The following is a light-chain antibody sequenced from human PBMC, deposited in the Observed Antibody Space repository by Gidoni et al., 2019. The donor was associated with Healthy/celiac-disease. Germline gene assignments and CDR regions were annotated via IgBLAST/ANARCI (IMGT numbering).Light chain of an antibody. Sequence: EIVMTQSPLSLPVTPGEPASISCRSSQSLLHSNGYNYLDWYLQKPGQSPHLLIFLGSNRASGVPDSVSGSGSGTDFTLKITRVEAEDVGVYYCMQALQTPWTFGQGTKVEIK. CDR2: LGS. V-gene: IGKV2-28*01. CDR1: QSLLHSNGYNY. J-gene: IGKJ1*01. CDR3: MQALQTPWT.